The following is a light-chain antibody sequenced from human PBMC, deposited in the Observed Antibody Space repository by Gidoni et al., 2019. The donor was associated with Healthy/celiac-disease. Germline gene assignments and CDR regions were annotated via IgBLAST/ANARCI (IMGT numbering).Light chain of an antibody. J-gene: IGKJ4*01. V-gene: IGKV3-20*01. CDR1: QSVSSSY. CDR3: QQYGSSPLT. CDR2: GAA. Sequence: VLRQSPGTLSLSPGERATLPCSASQSVSSSYLAWYQQKPGEAPRLLIYGAASSDTGIPDRFSGSGSATDFTITISRLVPEDFAAYYCQQYGSSPLTFGGGTKVEIK.